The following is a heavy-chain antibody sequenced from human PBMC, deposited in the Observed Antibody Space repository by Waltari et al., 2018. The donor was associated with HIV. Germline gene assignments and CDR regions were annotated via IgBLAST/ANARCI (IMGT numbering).Heavy chain of an antibody. CDR3: AKDINYLAVAPRS. V-gene: IGHV3-9*01. Sequence: EVQLVESGGGLVQPGRSLRLSCAASGFTFDDYAMHWVRQAPGKGLEWVSGISWNSGSIGYADSVKGRFTISRDNAKNSLYLQMNSLRAEDTALYYCAKDINYLAVAPRSWGQGTLVTVSS. J-gene: IGHJ4*02. D-gene: IGHD6-19*01. CDR1: GFTFDDYA. CDR2: ISWNSGSI.